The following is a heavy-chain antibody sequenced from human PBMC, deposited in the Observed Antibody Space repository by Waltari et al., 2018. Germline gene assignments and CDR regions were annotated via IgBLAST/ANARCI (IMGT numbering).Heavy chain of an antibody. Sequence: QVQLQQWGAGLLKPSETLSLTCAVYGGSFSGYYWSWIRQPPGKGREWIGESNHSGSTNDNPSLKSRVTISVDTSKNQFSVKLGSVTAADTAVYYCARGPPYYDILTGYYRFYFDYWGQGTLVTVSS. J-gene: IGHJ4*02. D-gene: IGHD3-9*01. CDR3: ARGPPYYDILTGYYRFYFDY. CDR2: SNHSGST. CDR1: GGSFSGYY. V-gene: IGHV4-34*01.